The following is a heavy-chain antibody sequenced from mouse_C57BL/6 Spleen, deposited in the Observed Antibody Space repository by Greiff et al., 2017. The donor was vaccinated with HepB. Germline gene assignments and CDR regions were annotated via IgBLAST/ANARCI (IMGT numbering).Heavy chain of an antibody. J-gene: IGHJ4*01. D-gene: IGHD1-1*01. V-gene: IGHV1-19*01. CDR1: GYTFTDYY. CDR2: INPYNGGT. CDR3: ARGRLLLRYGAMDY. Sequence: VQLKESGPVLVKPGASVKMSCKASGYTFTDYYMNWVKQSHGKSLEWIGVINPYNGGTSYNQKFKGKATLTVDKSSSTAYMELNSLTSEDSAVYYCARGRLLLRYGAMDYWGQGTSVTVSS.